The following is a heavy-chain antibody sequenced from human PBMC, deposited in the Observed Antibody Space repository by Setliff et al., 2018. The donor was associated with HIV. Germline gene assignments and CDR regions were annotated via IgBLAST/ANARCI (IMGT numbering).Heavy chain of an antibody. D-gene: IGHD2-15*01. Sequence: PSETLSLTCAVYGESLSDYYWSWIRQPPGKGLEWIGEINHNKSSDYNPSLKSRVTISVDASERHFSLRMTSTTAADTAIYYCARGVPLLPPNFWGQGTLVTVSS. V-gene: IGHV4-34*01. CDR3: ARGVPLLPPNF. CDR1: GESLSDYY. CDR2: INHNKSS. J-gene: IGHJ4*02.